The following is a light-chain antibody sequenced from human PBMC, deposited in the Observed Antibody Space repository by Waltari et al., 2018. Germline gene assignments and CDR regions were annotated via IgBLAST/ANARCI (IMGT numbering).Light chain of an antibody. Sequence: QSALTQPPSASGSPGQSVTISCTGTRSAVGRYDYVSWYQQHPGKAPKLIIYEVNKRPSGVPDRFSGSKSGNTASLTVSGLQAEDEADYYCSSYTSSNNCVFGTGTKVTVL. CDR1: RSAVGRYDY. CDR2: EVN. CDR3: SSYTSSNNCV. V-gene: IGLV2-8*01. J-gene: IGLJ1*01.